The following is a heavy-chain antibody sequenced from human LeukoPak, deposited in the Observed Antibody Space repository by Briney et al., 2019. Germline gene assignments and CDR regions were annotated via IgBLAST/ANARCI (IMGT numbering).Heavy chain of an antibody. CDR1: GFTFTSYW. CDR2: IQQDGSEK. J-gene: IGHJ4*02. Sequence: GGSLRLSCAASGFTFTSYWMSWVRQAPAKGLEWVANIQQDGSEKYYVDSVNGRFTISRDNAKNSLYLQMNSLRVEDTAVYYCARGRRSDGSGPPYFDYWGQGTLVTVSS. V-gene: IGHV3-7*01. D-gene: IGHD6-19*01. CDR3: ARGRRSDGSGPPYFDY.